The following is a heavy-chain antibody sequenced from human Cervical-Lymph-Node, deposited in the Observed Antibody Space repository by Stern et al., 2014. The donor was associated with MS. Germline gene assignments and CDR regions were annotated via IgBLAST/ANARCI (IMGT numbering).Heavy chain of an antibody. D-gene: IGHD1-26*01. Sequence: QVQLVESEAEVKKPWASVKVSCNASGYTFTSYDINWVRQAPGQGLEWMGCRSLYCSNTIYEQKYQGRVTMTRDTSTSTAYMELTSLRSEATAVFYCARGRELLSLDYWGQGTLVTVSS. CDR1: GYTFTSYD. V-gene: IGHV1-8*01. J-gene: IGHJ4*02. CDR2: RSLYCSNT. CDR3: ARGRELLSLDY.